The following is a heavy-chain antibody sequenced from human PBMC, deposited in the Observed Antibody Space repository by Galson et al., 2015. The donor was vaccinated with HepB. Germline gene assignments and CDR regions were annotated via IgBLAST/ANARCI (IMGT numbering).Heavy chain of an antibody. V-gene: IGHV3-21*06. CDR3: ARGTPSWSTPLGA. D-gene: IGHD2-8*02. CDR2: VNPGTTKL. Sequence: SLRLSCAASGFIFSRYVMNWVRQRPGMGLEWVASVNPGTTKLYYEDSVKGRFTVSRDNAKNSLFLQMNNLRADDTAMYSCARGTPSWSTPLGAWGRGTLVTVSS. CDR1: GFIFSRYV. J-gene: IGHJ5*02.